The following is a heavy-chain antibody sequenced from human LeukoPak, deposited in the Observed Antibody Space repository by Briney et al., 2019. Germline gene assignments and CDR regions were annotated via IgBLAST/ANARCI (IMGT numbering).Heavy chain of an antibody. Sequence: SETLSLTCTVSGGSISSGGYYWSWIRQPPGKGLEWIGYIYHSGSTYYNPSLKSRVTISVDTSKNQFSLKLSSVTAADTAVYYCARLSYDSSGYLFDYWGQGTLVTVSS. CDR1: GGSISSGGYY. CDR3: ARLSYDSSGYLFDY. CDR2: IYHSGST. J-gene: IGHJ4*02. D-gene: IGHD3-22*01. V-gene: IGHV4-30-2*03.